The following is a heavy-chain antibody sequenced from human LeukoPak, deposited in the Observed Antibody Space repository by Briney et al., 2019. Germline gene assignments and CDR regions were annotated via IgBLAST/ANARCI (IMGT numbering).Heavy chain of an antibody. CDR1: GYIFTDYY. CDR2: INPNSGGT. CDR3: ARVKRFLEWPKDY. Sequence: EASVKVSCKASGYIFTDYYIHWVRQAPGQGLEWMGWINPNSGGTNYAQKFQGRVTMTRDTSISTAYMELSRLRSDDTAVYYCARVKRFLEWPKDYWGQGTLVTVSS. V-gene: IGHV1-2*02. J-gene: IGHJ4*02. D-gene: IGHD3-3*01.